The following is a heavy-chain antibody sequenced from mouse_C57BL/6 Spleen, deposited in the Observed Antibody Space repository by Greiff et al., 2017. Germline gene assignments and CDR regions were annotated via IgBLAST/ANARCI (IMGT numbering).Heavy chain of an antibody. D-gene: IGHD1-1*01. CDR2: IYPGDGDT. Sequence: QVQLKESGPELVKPGASVKISCKASGYAFSSSWMNWVKQRPGKGLEWIGRIYPGDGDTNYNGKFKGKATLTADKSSSTAYMQLSSLTSEDSAVYFCARYYYGSSYVNWYFDVWCTGTTVTVSS. V-gene: IGHV1-82*01. CDR1: GYAFSSSW. J-gene: IGHJ1*03. CDR3: ARYYYGSSYVNWYFDV.